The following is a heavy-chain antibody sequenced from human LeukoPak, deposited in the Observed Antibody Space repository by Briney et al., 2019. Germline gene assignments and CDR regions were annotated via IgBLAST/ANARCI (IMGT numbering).Heavy chain of an antibody. Sequence: PGGSLRLSRAASGFTSSSYAMHWVRQAPGKGLEYVSAISSNGGSTYYANSVKGRFTISRDNSKNTLYLQMGSLGAEDMAVYYCARDRYSGSYADAFDIWGQGTMVTVSS. CDR1: GFTSSSYA. V-gene: IGHV3-64*01. CDR2: ISSNGGST. CDR3: ARDRYSGSYADAFDI. D-gene: IGHD1-26*01. J-gene: IGHJ3*02.